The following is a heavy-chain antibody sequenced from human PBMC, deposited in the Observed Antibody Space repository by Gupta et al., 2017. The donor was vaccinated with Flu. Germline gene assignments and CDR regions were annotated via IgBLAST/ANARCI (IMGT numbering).Heavy chain of an antibody. V-gene: IGHV3-13*01. CDR2: VGVVGDT. Sequence: EVQLVESGGGLVQLGGSLRLSCAASGFTFSSYEIHWVRQATGKGLEWVSAVGVVGDTFYAVSVKGRFTISRENAKNSLYLQMNSLRAGDTAMYYCVRESYGSGTLAFDIWGQGTMVTVSS. J-gene: IGHJ3*02. D-gene: IGHD3-10*01. CDR1: GFTFSSYE. CDR3: VRESYGSGTLAFDI.